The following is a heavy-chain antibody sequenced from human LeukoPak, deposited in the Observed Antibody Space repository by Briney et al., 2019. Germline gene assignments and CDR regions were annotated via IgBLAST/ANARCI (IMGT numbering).Heavy chain of an antibody. CDR3: ARTTEGGYTYGYFYYYYMDV. Sequence: SETLSLTCAVYGGSFSGYYWSWIRQPPGKGLEWIGEINHSGSTNYNPSLKSRVTISVDTSRNHFSLKLSSVTAADAAVYYCARTTEGGYTYGYFYYYYMDVWGKGTTVTISS. D-gene: IGHD5-18*01. CDR1: GGSFSGYY. CDR2: INHSGST. J-gene: IGHJ6*03. V-gene: IGHV4-34*01.